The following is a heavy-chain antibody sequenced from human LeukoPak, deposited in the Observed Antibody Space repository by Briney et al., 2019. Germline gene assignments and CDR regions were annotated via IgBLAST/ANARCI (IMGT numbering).Heavy chain of an antibody. D-gene: IGHD1-1*01. Sequence: GGSLRLSCAASGFTFSSYSMNWVRQAPGKGLEWVSSISSSSSYIYYADSVKGRFTISRDNAKNSLYLQMNSLRAEDRAVYYCAKDLRRYIDPEAWFDTWGRGILVTVAS. CDR1: GFTFSSYS. CDR3: AKDLRRYIDPEAWFDT. V-gene: IGHV3-21*01. CDR2: ISSSSSYI. J-gene: IGHJ5*02.